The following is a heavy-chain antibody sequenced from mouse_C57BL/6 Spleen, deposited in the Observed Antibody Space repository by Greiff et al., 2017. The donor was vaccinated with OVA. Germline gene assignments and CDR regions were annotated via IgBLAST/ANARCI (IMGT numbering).Heavy chain of an antibody. Sequence: VQLQQSGAELVKPGASVKISCKASGYAFSSYWMNWVKQRPGKGLEWIGQIYPGDGDTNYNGKFKGKATLTADKSSSTAYMQLSSLTSEDSAVYFCAREGLRKGFDYWGQGTTRTVSS. CDR3: AREGLRKGFDY. V-gene: IGHV1-80*01. D-gene: IGHD3-1*01. J-gene: IGHJ2*01. CDR1: GYAFSSYW. CDR2: IYPGDGDT.